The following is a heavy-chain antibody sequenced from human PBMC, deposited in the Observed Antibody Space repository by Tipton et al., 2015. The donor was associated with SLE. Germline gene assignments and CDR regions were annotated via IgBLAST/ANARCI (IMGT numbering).Heavy chain of an antibody. V-gene: IGHV3-11*06. D-gene: IGHD6-13*01. Sequence: SLRLSCAASGFRFSDYYMSWIRQAPGKGLEWVSEISSSSSHRNYGDSVKGRFTISRDNAKNSLYLQMNSLRAEDTAVYYCARDLSSSWYDYYYYMDVWGKGTTVTVSS. J-gene: IGHJ6*03. CDR3: ARDLSSSWYDYYYYMDV. CDR1: GFRFSDYY. CDR2: ISSSSSHR.